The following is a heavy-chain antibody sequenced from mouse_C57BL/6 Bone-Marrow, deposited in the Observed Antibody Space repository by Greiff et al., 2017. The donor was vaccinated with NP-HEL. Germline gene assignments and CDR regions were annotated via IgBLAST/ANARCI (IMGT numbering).Heavy chain of an antibody. CDR2: ISSGGSYT. Sequence: EVMLVESGGDLVKPGGSLKLSCAASGFTFSSYGMSWVRQTPDKRLEWVATISSGGSYTSYPDSVKGRFTISRDNAKNTLYLQMSSLKSEDTAMYYCARIYYGNDYWGQGTSVTVSS. J-gene: IGHJ4*01. CDR3: ARIYYGNDY. V-gene: IGHV5-6*02. CDR1: GFTFSSYG.